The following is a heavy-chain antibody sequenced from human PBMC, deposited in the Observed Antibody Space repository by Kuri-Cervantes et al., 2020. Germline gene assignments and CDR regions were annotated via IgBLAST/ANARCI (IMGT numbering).Heavy chain of an antibody. J-gene: IGHJ4*02. CDR1: GGSISSGGYY. CDR3: ARDLRGGWSPIPLGY. CDR2: IYYSGST. Sequence: SETLSLTCTVSGGSISSGGYYWSWIRQHPGKGLEWIGYIYYSGSTYYNPSLKSRVTISVDTSKNQFSLKLSSVTAADTAVYYCARDLRGGWSPIPLGYWGQGTLVTVSS. V-gene: IGHV4-31*03. D-gene: IGHD6-19*01.